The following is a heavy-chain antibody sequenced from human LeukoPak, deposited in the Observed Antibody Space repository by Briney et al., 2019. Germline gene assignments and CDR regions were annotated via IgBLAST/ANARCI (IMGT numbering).Heavy chain of an antibody. CDR2: INHSGST. J-gene: IGHJ4*02. CDR3: ARGRYSSEGY. V-gene: IGHV4-34*01. CDR1: GGSFSGYY. Sequence: SETLSLTCAVYGGSFSGYYWSWIRQPPGKGLEWIGEINHSGSTNYNPSLKSRVTISVDTSKNQFSLKLSSVTAADTAVYYCARGRYSSEGYWGQGTLVTVSS. D-gene: IGHD6-25*01.